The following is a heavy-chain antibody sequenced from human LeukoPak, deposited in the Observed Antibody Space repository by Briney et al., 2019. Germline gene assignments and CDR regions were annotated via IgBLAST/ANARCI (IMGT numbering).Heavy chain of an antibody. J-gene: IGHJ1*01. V-gene: IGHV3-30-3*01. CDR1: GXTFSTYA. CDR3: TTGGYSGYDHN. Sequence: PGRSLRLSCAASGXTFSTYAMHWVRQGPGKGLEWVAVISYDGSNKYYADSVKGRFTISRDNSKNTLYLQMSSLKTEDTAAYYCTTGGYSGYDHNWGQGTLVTVSS. CDR2: ISYDGSNK. D-gene: IGHD5-12*01.